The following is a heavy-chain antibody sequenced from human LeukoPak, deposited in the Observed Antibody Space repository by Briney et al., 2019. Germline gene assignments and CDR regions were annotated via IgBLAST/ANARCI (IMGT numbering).Heavy chain of an antibody. V-gene: IGHV3-NL1*01. CDR3: VREGYSSSFGY. CDR2: IYSGGGT. J-gene: IGHJ4*02. D-gene: IGHD6-6*01. CDR1: GFTFSRYG. Sequence: GGSLRLSCSGTGFTFSRYGIHWVRQAPGEGLEWVSVIYSGGGTYHADSVRGRFTISRDTSKNTLYLQMNSLRAEDTAVYYCVREGYSSSFGYWGQGTLVTVSS.